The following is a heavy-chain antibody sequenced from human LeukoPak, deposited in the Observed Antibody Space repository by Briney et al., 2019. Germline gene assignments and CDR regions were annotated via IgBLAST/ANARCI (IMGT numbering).Heavy chain of an antibody. CDR3: AKLADYYGSGSYYNADY. D-gene: IGHD3-10*01. V-gene: IGHV3-23*01. CDR1: GFTFSSYA. Sequence: PGGSLVLSCAASGFTFSSYAMSWVRQAPGKGLEWVSAISGSGGSTYYADSVKGRFTISRDNSKNTLYLQMNSLRAEDTAVYYCAKLADYYGSGSYYNADYWGQGTLVTVSS. J-gene: IGHJ4*02. CDR2: ISGSGGST.